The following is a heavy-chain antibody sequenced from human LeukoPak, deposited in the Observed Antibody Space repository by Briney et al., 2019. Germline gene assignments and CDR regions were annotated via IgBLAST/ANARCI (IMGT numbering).Heavy chain of an antibody. CDR3: ARLAGVDYTDPISFFDY. D-gene: IGHD4-11*01. V-gene: IGHV4-39*01. CDR2: IYYSGTT. CDR1: GGSISTPTSY. Sequence: SETLSLTCRVSGGSISTPTSYWGWIRQPPGKGLEWIGNIYYSGTTYYNSSLKSRVTISVDTSKNQFSLKLNSVTAADTAVYYCARLAGVDYTDPISFFDYWGQGTLVTVSS. J-gene: IGHJ4*02.